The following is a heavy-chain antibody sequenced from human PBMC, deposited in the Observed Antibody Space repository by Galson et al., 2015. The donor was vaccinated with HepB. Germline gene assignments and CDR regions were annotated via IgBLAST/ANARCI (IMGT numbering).Heavy chain of an antibody. CDR3: ARDDPLTTVTIPGRFDY. Sequence: SLRLSCAASGFTFSSYSMNWVRQAPGKGLEWVSSISSSSSYIYYADSVKGRFTISRDNAKNSLYLQMNSLRAGDTAVYYCARDDPLTTVTIPGRFDYWGQGTLVTVSS. J-gene: IGHJ4*02. V-gene: IGHV3-21*01. CDR2: ISSSSSYI. D-gene: IGHD4-17*01. CDR1: GFTFSSYS.